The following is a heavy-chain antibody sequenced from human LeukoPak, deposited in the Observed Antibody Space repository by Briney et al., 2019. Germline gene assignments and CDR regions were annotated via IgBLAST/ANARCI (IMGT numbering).Heavy chain of an antibody. D-gene: IGHD6-19*01. CDR3: ARDSTWLLDY. V-gene: IGHV3-7*03. CDR1: GFTFSSHW. CDR2: IKEDGSVK. J-gene: IGHJ4*02. Sequence: PGGSLRLSCTASGFTFSSHWMTWVRQPPGKGLEWVANIKEDGSVKYYVDSVKGRFTISRDDIKNVLYLQMNSLRAGDTAVYFCARDSTWLLDYWGQGTLITVSS.